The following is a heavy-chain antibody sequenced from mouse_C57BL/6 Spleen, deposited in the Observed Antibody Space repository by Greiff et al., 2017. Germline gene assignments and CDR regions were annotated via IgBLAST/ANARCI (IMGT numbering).Heavy chain of an antibody. CDR1: GYTFTSYW. D-gene: IGHD2-5*01. CDR2: IDPSDSYT. V-gene: IGHV1-50*01. CDR3: AKVYSNYRCAY. J-gene: IGHJ3*01. Sequence: QVQLKQPGAELVKPGASVKLSCKASGYTFTSYWMQWVKQRPGQGLEWIGEIDPSDSYTNYNQKFKGKATLTVDTSSSTAYMQLSSLTSEASAVDYCAKVYSNYRCAYWGQGTLVTVSA.